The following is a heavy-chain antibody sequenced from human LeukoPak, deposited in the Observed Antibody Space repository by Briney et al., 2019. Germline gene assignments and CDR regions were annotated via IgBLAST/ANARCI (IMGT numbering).Heavy chain of an antibody. CDR3: ARTGVLAVVVD. Sequence: PGXXLXISCKGSGYIFTSYWIGWVRQLPGKGLEWMGIIYPGDSDTRYSPSFQGQVTISADKSIRTAYLQWSSLKASDTAMYYCARTGVLAVVVDWGQGTLVTVSS. V-gene: IGHV5-51*01. CDR1: GYIFTSYW. D-gene: IGHD2-15*01. CDR2: IYPGDSDT. J-gene: IGHJ4*02.